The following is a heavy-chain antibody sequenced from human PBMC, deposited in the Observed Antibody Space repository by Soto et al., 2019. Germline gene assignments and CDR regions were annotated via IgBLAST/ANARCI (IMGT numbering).Heavy chain of an antibody. Sequence: PGESLKISCKGSGYSFTSYWIGWVRQIPWKGLEWMGIIYPGDSDTRYSPSFQGQVTISADKSISTAYLQWSSLKASDTAMYYCARSTYYDILTSPLTFDYWGQGTLVTVSS. V-gene: IGHV5-51*01. CDR1: GYSFTSYW. J-gene: IGHJ4*02. D-gene: IGHD3-9*01. CDR2: IYPGDSDT. CDR3: ARSTYYDILTSPLTFDY.